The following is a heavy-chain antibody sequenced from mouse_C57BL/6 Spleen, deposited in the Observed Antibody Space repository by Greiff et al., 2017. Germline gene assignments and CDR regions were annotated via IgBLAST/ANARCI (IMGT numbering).Heavy chain of an antibody. V-gene: IGHV1-15*01. J-gene: IGHJ2*01. CDR1: GYTFTDYE. D-gene: IGHD1-1*01. CDR2: IDPETGGT. CDR3: TRSPYYYGSSFDY. Sequence: QVQPQQSGAELVRPGASVTLSCKASGYTFTDYEMHWVKQTPVHGLEWIGAIDPETGGTAYNQKFKGKAILTADKSSSTAYMELRSLTSEDSAVYYCTRSPYYYGSSFDYWGQGTTLTVSS.